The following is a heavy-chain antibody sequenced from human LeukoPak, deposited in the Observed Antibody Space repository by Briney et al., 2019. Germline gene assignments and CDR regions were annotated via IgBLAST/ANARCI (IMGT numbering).Heavy chain of an antibody. Sequence: SETLSLTCTVSGGSISSYYWSWIRQPPGKGLEWIGYIYYSGSTNYNPSLKSRVTISVDTSKNQFSLKLSSVTAADTAVYYCARDKGIAARGIRWGQGTLVTVSS. J-gene: IGHJ4*02. CDR1: GGSISSYY. V-gene: IGHV4-59*12. CDR3: ARDKGIAARGIR. CDR2: IYYSGST. D-gene: IGHD6-6*01.